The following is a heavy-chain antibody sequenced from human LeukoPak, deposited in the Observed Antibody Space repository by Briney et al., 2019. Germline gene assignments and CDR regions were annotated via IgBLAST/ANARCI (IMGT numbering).Heavy chain of an antibody. J-gene: IGHJ4*02. V-gene: IGHV4-30-4*01. D-gene: IGHD2-2*01. CDR1: GASISGSDYN. CDR3: ARLGGHCSSTSCYGLDY. CDR2: IFYSGTI. Sequence: PSETLSLTCNVSGASISGSDYNWSWLRQPPGKGLEWIASIFYSGTIYNNPSLKSRTLISVDTSKNQFSLRLTSVTAADTAVYYCARLGGHCSSTSCYGLDYWGQGTLVTVSS.